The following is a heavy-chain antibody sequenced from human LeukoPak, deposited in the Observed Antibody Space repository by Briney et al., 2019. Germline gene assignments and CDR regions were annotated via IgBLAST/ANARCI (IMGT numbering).Heavy chain of an antibody. J-gene: IGHJ5*02. CDR1: GGSFSGYY. V-gene: IGHV4-34*01. CDR3: AGSYYDILTGPNNWFDP. D-gene: IGHD3-9*01. CDR2: INHSGST. Sequence: SETLSLTCAVYGGSFSGYYWSWIRQPPGKGLEWIGEINHSGSTNYNPSLKSRATISVDTSKNQFSLKLSSVTAADTAVYYCAGSYYDILTGPNNWFDPWGQGTLVTVSS.